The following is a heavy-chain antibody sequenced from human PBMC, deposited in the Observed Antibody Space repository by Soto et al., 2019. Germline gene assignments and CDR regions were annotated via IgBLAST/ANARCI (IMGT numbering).Heavy chain of an antibody. D-gene: IGHD3-10*01. J-gene: IGHJ1*01. V-gene: IGHV3-33*08. CDR3: AREFHRLHFYYYCSGDTQNPYAY. CDR2: ISNSRSNI. Sequence: GSLRLSCAASGFTFSSYSMHWVRQAPGKGLEWVAVISNSRSNIYYADSVKGRFTISRDNAKNTLYLQMNSLRAEDTAVYYCAREFHRLHFYYYCSGDTQNPYAYWGQGSLVPVSS. CDR1: GFTFSSYS.